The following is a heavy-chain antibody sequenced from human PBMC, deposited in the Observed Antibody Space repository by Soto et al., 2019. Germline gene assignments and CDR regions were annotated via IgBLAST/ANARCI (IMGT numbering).Heavy chain of an antibody. CDR1: GFTFGDYA. CDR3: ARRGSSSWPLKGGVYYFDY. V-gene: IGHV3-9*01. CDR2: ISWNSGSI. Sequence: PGGSLRLSCAASGFTFGDYAMQWVRQAPGKGLEWVSAISWNSGSIDYADSVKGRFTISRDNAKNSLYLQMNSLRAEDTALYYCARRGSSSWPLKGGVYYFDYWGQGTLVTVSS. D-gene: IGHD6-13*01. J-gene: IGHJ4*02.